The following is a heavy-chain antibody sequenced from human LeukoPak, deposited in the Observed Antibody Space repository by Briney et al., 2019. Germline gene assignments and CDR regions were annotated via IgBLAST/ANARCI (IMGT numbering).Heavy chain of an antibody. J-gene: IGHJ6*02. Sequence: GASVKVSCKASGYTFTSNGTSWVRQAPGQGLEWMGWISAYNGNTNYAQKVQGRVTMTTDTSTSTGYMELRSLRSDDTAVYYCARVAATIYWYYGMDVWGQGTTVTVPS. CDR3: ARVAATIYWYYGMDV. CDR2: ISAYNGNT. D-gene: IGHD6-13*01. CDR1: GYTFTSNG. V-gene: IGHV1-18*01.